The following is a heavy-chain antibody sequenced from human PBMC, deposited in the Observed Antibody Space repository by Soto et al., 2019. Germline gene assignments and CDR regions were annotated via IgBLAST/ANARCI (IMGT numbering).Heavy chain of an antibody. D-gene: IGHD2-15*01. CDR2: INSDGSST. CDR1: MFSFSCSW. J-gene: IGHJ4*02. V-gene: IGHV3-74*01. Sequence: PGGSLEICCGVCMFSFSCSWMHWVRQAPGKGLVWVSRINSDGSSTNYADSAKGRFTTSRDKAKNMLYLQMNSLRVEDTALYYCVTGWSGYWGQGTLVTVSS. CDR3: VTGWSGY.